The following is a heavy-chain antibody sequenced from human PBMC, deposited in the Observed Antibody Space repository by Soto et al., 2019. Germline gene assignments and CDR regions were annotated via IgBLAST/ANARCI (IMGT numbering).Heavy chain of an antibody. CDR2: ISSGSSYI. V-gene: IGHV3-21*02. D-gene: IGHD6-19*01. CDR3: ARDPGSGWEYLQH. Sequence: EVQLVESGGGLVKPGGSLRISCAASGFTFSNYGMNWVRQAPGKGLEWVSSISSGSSYIFYADSVKGRFTFSRDNAENSLYLQMNSLTAEDSAVYYCARDPGSGWEYLQHWGQGTLVTVSS. CDR1: GFTFSNYG. J-gene: IGHJ1*01.